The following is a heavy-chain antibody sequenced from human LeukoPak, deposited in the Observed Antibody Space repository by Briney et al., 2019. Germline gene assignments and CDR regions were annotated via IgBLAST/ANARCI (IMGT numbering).Heavy chain of an antibody. J-gene: IGHJ4*02. CDR2: INQDGSEK. Sequence: GGTLRLSCAASGFTFSSYWMNWVRQAPGKGLEWMASINQDGSEKYYLDSVKGRFTISRDNAKNSLYLQMNSLRADDTAVYYCARDFRSGYSSGYVNCWGQGTLVTVSS. CDR1: GFTFSSYW. CDR3: ARDFRSGYSSGYVNC. D-gene: IGHD5-18*01. V-gene: IGHV3-7*01.